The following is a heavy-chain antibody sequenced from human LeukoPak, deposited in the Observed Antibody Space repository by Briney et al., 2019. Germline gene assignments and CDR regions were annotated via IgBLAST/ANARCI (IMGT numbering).Heavy chain of an antibody. Sequence: ASVKVSCKSSGYTFTTYVISWVRPAPGQGRECMGLINPYNGNTNYAQKLQGRVTMNADKSTGTANKELRSLGSDGTSVYYCARELFGRFEYWGQGTLVTVSS. J-gene: IGHJ4*02. D-gene: IGHD2-21*01. CDR3: ARELFGRFEY. CDR2: INPYNGNT. CDR1: GYTFTTYV. V-gene: IGHV1-18*01.